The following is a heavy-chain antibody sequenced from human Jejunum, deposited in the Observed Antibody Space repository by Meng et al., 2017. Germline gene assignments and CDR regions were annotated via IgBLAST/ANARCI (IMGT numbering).Heavy chain of an antibody. CDR3: ARDGQQLGRYWLDP. V-gene: IGHV4-31*03. Sequence: RPQAGPGRAKPSENLSLSCSVSGEYISSGGSYWTWVRQDPGKGLEWIGYIFYSGSSSYNTYLKSRITIAVDTFKNQFSLTLRSVTAADTAVYYCARDGQQLGRYWLDPWGQGTLVTVSS. CDR1: GEYISSGGSY. D-gene: IGHD1-1*01. J-gene: IGHJ5*02. CDR2: IFYSGSS.